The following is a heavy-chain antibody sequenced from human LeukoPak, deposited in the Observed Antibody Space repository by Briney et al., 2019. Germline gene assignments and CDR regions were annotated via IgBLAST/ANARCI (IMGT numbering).Heavy chain of an antibody. CDR1: GITFSRYS. V-gene: IGHV3-48*01. D-gene: IGHD2-15*01. J-gene: IGHJ3*02. CDR2: ISTNSKTI. CDR3: ARETREAGSGDHQTDAFDI. Sequence: GGSLRVSCLSSGITFSRYSMNWVRQAPGKGLEWVAYISTNSKTIYYGDSVKGRFAISRDNGKNTLYLQMNSLRVEDTALYYCARETREAGSGDHQTDAFDIWGQGTMVSVSS.